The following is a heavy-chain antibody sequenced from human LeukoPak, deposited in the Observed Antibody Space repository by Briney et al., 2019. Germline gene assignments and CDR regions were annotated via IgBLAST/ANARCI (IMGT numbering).Heavy chain of an antibody. D-gene: IGHD3-10*01. J-gene: IGHJ6*03. Sequence: GASVKVSCKASGYTFTSYYMHWVRQAPGQGLEWMGIINPSGGSTNYAQKFQGRVTMTRDTSISTAYMELSRLRPDDTAVYYCARDPHYYGSGSYGYYYMDVWGKGTTVTISS. CDR3: ARDPHYYGSGSYGYYYMDV. CDR1: GYTFTSYY. CDR2: INPSGGST. V-gene: IGHV1-46*01.